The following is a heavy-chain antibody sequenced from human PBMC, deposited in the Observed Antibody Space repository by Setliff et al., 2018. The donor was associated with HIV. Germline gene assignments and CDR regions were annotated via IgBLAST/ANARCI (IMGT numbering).Heavy chain of an antibody. Sequence: GGSLRLSCAASGFSFSTYGMHWVRQPPGKGLEWVAVVWSDGRNKYYADSVRGRFTISRDNSNNTLYFQLSSLRDDDTAVYYCAKDRYCSGDSCYFGNAFDIWGQGTMVTVSS. J-gene: IGHJ3*02. CDR2: VWSDGRNK. V-gene: IGHV3-33*06. CDR1: GFSFSTYG. CDR3: AKDRYCSGDSCYFGNAFDI. D-gene: IGHD2-15*01.